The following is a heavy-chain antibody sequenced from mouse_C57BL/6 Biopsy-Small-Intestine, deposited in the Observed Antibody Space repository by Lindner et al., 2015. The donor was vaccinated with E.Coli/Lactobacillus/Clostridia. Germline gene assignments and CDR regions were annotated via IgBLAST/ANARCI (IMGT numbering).Heavy chain of an antibody. CDR2: ISRGSSTI. CDR1: GFTFGDFG. D-gene: IGHD4-1*01. V-gene: IGHV5-17*01. Sequence: VQLQESGGGLVKPGGSLKLSCAASGFTFGDFGMHWVRQAPEKGLEWVAYISRGSSTIYYADTVKGRFTISRDNAKNTLFLLLTSLRSEDTATYYCARRPGTSYFEYWGQGTTLTVSS. J-gene: IGHJ2*01. CDR3: ARRPGTSYFEY.